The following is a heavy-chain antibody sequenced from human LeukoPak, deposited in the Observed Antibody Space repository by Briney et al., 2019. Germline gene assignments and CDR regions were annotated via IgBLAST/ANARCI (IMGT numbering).Heavy chain of an antibody. J-gene: IGHJ4*02. CDR3: AKDRPNYYDSSGHYYRRNGDY. D-gene: IGHD3-22*01. CDR2: ITSSGGST. V-gene: IGHV3-23*01. CDR1: GFTFSSYA. Sequence: GGSLRLSCAASGFTFSSYAMSWVRQAPEKGLEWVSSITSSGGSTYYAGSVKGQFTISRDNSKNTVYLQMNSLRAEDTAVYYCAKDRPNYYDSSGHYYRRNGDYWGQGTLVTVSS.